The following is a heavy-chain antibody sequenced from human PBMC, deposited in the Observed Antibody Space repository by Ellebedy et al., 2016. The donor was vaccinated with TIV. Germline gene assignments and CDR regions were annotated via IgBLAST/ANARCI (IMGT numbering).Heavy chain of an antibody. CDR3: ASAGDWKLEY. CDR2: IHDSGIT. Sequence: MPGGSLRLSCTVSDGSFSSSHWWGWVRHPPGKGLEWIGEIHDSGITNYSPSLKSRVTVSLDKSKNQFSLKLTSVTAADTAVYYCASAGDWKLEYWGQGTLVTVSS. CDR1: DGSFSSSHW. V-gene: IGHV4-4*02. J-gene: IGHJ4*02. D-gene: IGHD1-1*01.